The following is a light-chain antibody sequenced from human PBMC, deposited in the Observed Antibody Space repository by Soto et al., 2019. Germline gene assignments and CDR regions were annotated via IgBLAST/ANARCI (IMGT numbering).Light chain of an antibody. J-gene: IGKJ3*01. CDR3: QQRSNWPPEFT. CDR2: DAS. Sequence: EIVLTQSPATLSLSPGERATLSCRASQSVCSYLAWYQQKPGQAPRLLIYDASNRATGIPARFSGSGSGTDFTLTISSLEPEDFAVYYCQQRSNWPPEFTFGPGTKVDIK. CDR1: QSVCSY. V-gene: IGKV3-11*01.